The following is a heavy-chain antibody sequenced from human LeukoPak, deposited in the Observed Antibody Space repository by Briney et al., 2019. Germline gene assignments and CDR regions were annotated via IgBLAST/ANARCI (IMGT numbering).Heavy chain of an antibody. CDR3: AEGGNNNWFDP. V-gene: IGHV4-38-2*01. CDR1: GYSISSGYY. CDR2: IYHSEST. D-gene: IGHD2/OR15-2a*01. J-gene: IGHJ5*02. Sequence: SETLSLTCAVSGYSISSGYYWGWIRQPPGKGLEWIGSIYHSESTYYNPSLKSRVTISVDTSKNQFSLKLSSVTAADTAVYYCAEGGNNNWFDPWGQGTLVTVSS.